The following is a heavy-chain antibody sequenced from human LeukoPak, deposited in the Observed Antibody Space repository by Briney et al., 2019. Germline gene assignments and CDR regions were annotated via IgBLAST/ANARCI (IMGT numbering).Heavy chain of an antibody. CDR2: INPNSGGT. Sequence: ASVKVSCKASGYTFTGYYIHWVRQAPGQGLEWMGWINPNSGGTNYAQKFQGRVTMTRDTSISTAYMELSSLRSEDTAVYYCATGDMVSIAVAPYFDYWGQGTLVTVSS. CDR1: GYTFTGYY. J-gene: IGHJ4*02. CDR3: ATGDMVSIAVAPYFDY. V-gene: IGHV1-2*02. D-gene: IGHD6-19*01.